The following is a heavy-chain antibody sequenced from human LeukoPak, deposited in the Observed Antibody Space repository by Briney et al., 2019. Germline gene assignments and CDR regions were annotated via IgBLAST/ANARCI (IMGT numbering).Heavy chain of an antibody. CDR3: ARTRDYYHYYMDV. V-gene: IGHV3-48*03. CDR1: GFTFSSYE. CDR2: ISISGSTI. J-gene: IGHJ6*03. Sequence: GGSLRLSCAASGFTFSSYEMTWVRQAPGKGLEWVSYISISGSTIYFADSVKGRFTVSRDNAKNSLYLQMNSLRAEDTAIYYCARTRDYYHYYMDVWGKGTTVPVSS.